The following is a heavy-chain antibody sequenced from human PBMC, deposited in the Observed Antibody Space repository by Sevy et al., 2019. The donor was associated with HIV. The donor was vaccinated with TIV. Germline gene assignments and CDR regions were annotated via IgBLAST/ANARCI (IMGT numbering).Heavy chain of an antibody. Sequence: GGSLRLSCAASGFTFSDYYMNWIRQVPGKGLEWVSYISSSSIDTNYADSVKGRFTISRDNAKNSLYLQMNSLRAEETAIYYCAKASDLDYWGQGTLVTVSS. J-gene: IGHJ4*02. CDR3: AKASDLDY. CDR1: GFTFSDYY. CDR2: ISSSSIDT. V-gene: IGHV3-11*06.